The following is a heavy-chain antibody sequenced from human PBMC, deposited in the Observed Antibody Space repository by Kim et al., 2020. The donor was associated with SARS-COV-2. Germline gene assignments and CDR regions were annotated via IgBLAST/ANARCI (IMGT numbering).Heavy chain of an antibody. V-gene: IGHV3-23*01. Sequence: GATPYYPGSVKGRFTISRDNSKNTLYLQMNNLRAEDTAVYFCAKSGQLDYWGQGTLVTVSS. CDR2: GATP. D-gene: IGHD5-12*01. J-gene: IGHJ4*02. CDR3: AKSGQLDY.